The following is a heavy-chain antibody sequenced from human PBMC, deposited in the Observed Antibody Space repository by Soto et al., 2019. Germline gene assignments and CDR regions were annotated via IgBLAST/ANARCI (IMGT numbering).Heavy chain of an antibody. D-gene: IGHD3-10*01. CDR1: GDTFSNYA. Sequence: QVELVQSGIEVKNPGSSVKASCKASGDTFSNYAINWVRQAPGQGLEWMGGIIPFYDKPNYAENFLGRVTISADKFTATAYLEVSSLRSEDTAVYFCARGYRELFFYAMDVWGRGTPVIVSS. V-gene: IGHV1-69*06. CDR3: ARGYRELFFYAMDV. J-gene: IGHJ6*02. CDR2: IIPFYDKP.